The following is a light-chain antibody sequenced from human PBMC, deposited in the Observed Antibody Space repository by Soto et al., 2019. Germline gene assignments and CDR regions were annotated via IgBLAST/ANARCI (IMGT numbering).Light chain of an antibody. Sequence: EIVLTQSPGTLSLSPGERATLSCRASQSVRNNYLAWFQKKPGQSPRLLIYGASSRATGIPDRFSGSGSGTDFTLTVSRLEPEDFAVYYCQQYGTSITFGQGTRLEIK. V-gene: IGKV3-20*01. CDR1: QSVRNNY. J-gene: IGKJ5*01. CDR2: GAS. CDR3: QQYGTSIT.